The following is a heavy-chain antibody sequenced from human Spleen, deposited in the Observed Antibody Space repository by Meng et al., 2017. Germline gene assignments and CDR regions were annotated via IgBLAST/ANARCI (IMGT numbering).Heavy chain of an antibody. V-gene: IGHV3-30*04. J-gene: IGHJ6*02. CDR3: ARSLDYGDYPATVNYYYGMDV. Sequence: GESLKIPCAASGFTFSSYAMHWVRQAPGKGLEWVAVISYDGSNKYSADSVKGRFTISRDNSKNMLHLQMNSLRAEDPAVYYCARSLDYGDYPATVNYYYGMDVWGQGTTVTVSS. CDR2: ISYDGSNK. D-gene: IGHD4-17*01. CDR1: GFTFSSYA.